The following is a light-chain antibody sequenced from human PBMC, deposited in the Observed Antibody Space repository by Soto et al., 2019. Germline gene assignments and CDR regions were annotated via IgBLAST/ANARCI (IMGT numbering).Light chain of an antibody. CDR2: DAS. Sequence: DIQMTQSPSTRSASIGDRVTITCRASQDINSGLAWYQQKPGKAPNLLIYDASNLESGVPSRFSGSGSGTEFSLTITSLQPDDFATYYCQQSSSYATSTFGQGTKVDIK. J-gene: IGKJ1*01. CDR1: QDINSG. CDR3: QQSSSYATST. V-gene: IGKV1-5*01.